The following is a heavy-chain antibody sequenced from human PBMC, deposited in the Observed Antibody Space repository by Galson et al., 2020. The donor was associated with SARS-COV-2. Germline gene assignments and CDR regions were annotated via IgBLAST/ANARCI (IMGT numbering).Heavy chain of an antibody. J-gene: IGHJ4*02. V-gene: IGHV3-23*01. CDR3: VKGFYSSGWYLDSD. Sequence: GGSLRPSCAASGFTFNTYAMIWVRQAPGKGLEWVSAISGAGGSTYYPDSVRGRFSISRDNSKNTLFLQINNLRAEDTAIYYCVKGFYSSGWYLDSDWGQGTRVTVSS. CDR2: ISGAGGST. D-gene: IGHD6-19*01. CDR1: GFTFNTYA.